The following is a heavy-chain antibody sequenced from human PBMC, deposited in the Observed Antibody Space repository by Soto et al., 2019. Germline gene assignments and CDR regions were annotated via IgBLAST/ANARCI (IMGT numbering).Heavy chain of an antibody. CDR1: GFTFDSHE. J-gene: IGHJ4*02. D-gene: IGHD2-2*01. Sequence: QPGGSLRLSCAASGFTFDSHEMSWVRQAPGKGLEWVSTISARGGSTYYAPSVKGRFTVSRDNSKNTLYLQMSSLRDEDTALYYCAKYCVSTSCYAGHFDSWGQGTLVTVSS. CDR3: AKYCVSTSCYAGHFDS. V-gene: IGHV3-23*01. CDR2: ISARGGST.